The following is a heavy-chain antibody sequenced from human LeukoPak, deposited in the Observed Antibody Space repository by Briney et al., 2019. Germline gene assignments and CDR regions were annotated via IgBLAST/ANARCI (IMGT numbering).Heavy chain of an antibody. V-gene: IGHV1-18*01. D-gene: IGHD2-15*01. Sequence: ASVKVSCKASGYTFTSYGISWVRQAPGQGLEWMGWISAYNGNANYAPKLQGRVTMTTDTSTSTAYMELRSLRSDDTAVYYCAREDCSGGSCYSLSLTPVFHVFDIWGQGTMVTVSS. J-gene: IGHJ3*02. CDR1: GYTFTSYG. CDR3: AREDCSGGSCYSLSLTPVFHVFDI. CDR2: ISAYNGNA.